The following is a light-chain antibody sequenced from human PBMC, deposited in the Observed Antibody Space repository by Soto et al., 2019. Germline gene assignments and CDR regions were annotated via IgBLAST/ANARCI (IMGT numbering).Light chain of an antibody. J-gene: IGKJ4*01. V-gene: IGKV1-33*01. CDR1: QGIKNY. CDR2: DAS. CDR3: QQYENLPLT. Sequence: DIQMTQSPSSLSASVGDRVTITCQASQGIKNYLNWYQQKPGKAPKLLIYDASNLETGVPSRFSGSGSGTDFTFTISSLQSEDIATYYCQQYENLPLTFGGGTKVEIK.